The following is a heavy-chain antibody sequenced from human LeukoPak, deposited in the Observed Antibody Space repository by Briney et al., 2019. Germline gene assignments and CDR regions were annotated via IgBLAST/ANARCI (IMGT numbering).Heavy chain of an antibody. CDR3: AKAPYGSGNTPDY. CDR2: ISGIGRNT. Sequence: GGSLRLSCAASGFTFSSYAMSWVRQAPGKGLEWVSTISGIGRNTYYADSVKGRFTISRDNAKNSLYLQMNSLRAEDTALYYCAKAPYGSGNTPDYWGQGTLVTVSS. V-gene: IGHV3-23*01. D-gene: IGHD3-10*01. CDR1: GFTFSSYA. J-gene: IGHJ4*02.